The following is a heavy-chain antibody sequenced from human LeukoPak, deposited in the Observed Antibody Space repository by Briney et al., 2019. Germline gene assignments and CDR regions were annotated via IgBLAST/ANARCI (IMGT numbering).Heavy chain of an antibody. CDR1: GGSFSGYY. Sequence: PSETLSLTCAVYGGSFSGYYWSWIRQPPGKGLEWIGEINHSGSTNYNPSLKSRVTISVDTSKNQFSLKLSSVTAADTAVYYCASGPALTYYYDSSGSPAIDYWGQGTLVTVSS. D-gene: IGHD3-22*01. J-gene: IGHJ4*02. CDR3: ASGPALTYYYDSSGSPAIDY. V-gene: IGHV4-34*01. CDR2: INHSGST.